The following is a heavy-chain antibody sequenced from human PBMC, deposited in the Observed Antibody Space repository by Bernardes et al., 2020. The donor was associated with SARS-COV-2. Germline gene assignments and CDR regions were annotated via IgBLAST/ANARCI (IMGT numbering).Heavy chain of an antibody. D-gene: IGHD3-10*01. CDR2: INANSGVT. CDR1: GYTFTTYY. CDR3: ARDYYGSGSYTDYWGQGTLVTVSSASPTSPKVVPLSLCSTQPDGNVVVNQSGMDV. J-gene: IGHJ6*02. V-gene: IGHV1-2*02. Sequence: ASVKVSCKASGYTFTTYYMHWVRQAPGQGLEWMGWINANSGVTNYSQKFQGRVTMTRDTSTSTAYMELSRLRSDDTAMYYCARDYYGSGSYTDYWGQGTLVTVSSASPTSPKVVPLSLCSTQPDGNVVVNQSGMDVWGLGTTVTVSS.